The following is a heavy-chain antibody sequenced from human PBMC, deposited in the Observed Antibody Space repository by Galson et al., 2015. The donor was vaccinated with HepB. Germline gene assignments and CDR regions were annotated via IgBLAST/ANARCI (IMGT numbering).Heavy chain of an antibody. J-gene: IGHJ4*02. Sequence: SVKVSCKASGYTFTSYAMHWVRQAPGQRLEWMGWINAGNGNTKYSQKFQGRVTITRDTSASTAYMELSSLRSEDTAVYYCARDLDIVVVPAAKIHLDYWGQGTLVTVSS. CDR1: GYTFTSYA. V-gene: IGHV1-3*01. D-gene: IGHD2-2*01. CDR3: ARDLDIVVVPAAKIHLDY. CDR2: INAGNGNT.